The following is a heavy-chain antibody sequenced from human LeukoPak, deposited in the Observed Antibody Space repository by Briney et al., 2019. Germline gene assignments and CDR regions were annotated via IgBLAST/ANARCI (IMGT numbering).Heavy chain of an antibody. D-gene: IGHD2-21*02. CDR1: GYTFTGYY. CDR2: INPNSGGT. V-gene: IGHV1-2*02. Sequence: GASVKVSCKASGYTFTGYYMHWVRQAPGQGLEWMGWINPNSGGTNYAQKFQGRVTMTRDTSISTAYMELSRLRSDDTAVYYCARAVGVVVTAEYYFDYWGQGTLVTVSS. J-gene: IGHJ4*02. CDR3: ARAVGVVVTAEYYFDY.